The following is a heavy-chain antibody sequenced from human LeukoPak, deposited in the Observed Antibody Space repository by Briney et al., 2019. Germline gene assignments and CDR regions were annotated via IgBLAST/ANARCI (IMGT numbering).Heavy chain of an antibody. V-gene: IGHV1-18*01. Sequence: ASVKVSCKASGYTFTSYAMHWVRQAPGQRLEWMGWISAYNGNTNYAQKLQGRVTMTTDTSTSTAYMELRSLRSDDTAVYYCARIAYCGGDCYTTYFDYWGQGTLVTVSS. D-gene: IGHD2-21*01. CDR1: GYTFTSYA. CDR2: ISAYNGNT. J-gene: IGHJ4*02. CDR3: ARIAYCGGDCYTTYFDY.